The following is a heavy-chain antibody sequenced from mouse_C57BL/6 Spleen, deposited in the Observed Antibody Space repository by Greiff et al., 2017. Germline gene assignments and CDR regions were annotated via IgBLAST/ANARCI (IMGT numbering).Heavy chain of an antibody. CDR3: ARKGDYDYDGYYFDD. CDR1: GYTFTDHT. D-gene: IGHD2-4*01. Sequence: QVQLQQSDAELVKPGASVKISCKVSGYTFTDHTIHWMKQRPEQGLEWIGYIYPRDGSTKYNEKFKGKATLTADKSSSTAYMQLNSLTSEDSAVYFCARKGDYDYDGYYFDDWGQGTTLTVSS. J-gene: IGHJ2*01. CDR2: IYPRDGST. V-gene: IGHV1-78*01.